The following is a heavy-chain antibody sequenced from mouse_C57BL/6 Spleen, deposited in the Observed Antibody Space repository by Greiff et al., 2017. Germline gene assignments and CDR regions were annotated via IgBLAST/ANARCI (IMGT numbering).Heavy chain of an antibody. CDR2: IRNKANGYTT. Sequence: EVKLMESGGGLVQPGGSLSLSCAASGFTFTDYYMSWVRQPPGKALEWLGFIRNKANGYTTEYSASVKGRFTISRGDYQSILYLQMNALRAEDSATYYCARYIRLYGAMDYWGQGTSVTVSS. J-gene: IGHJ4*01. D-gene: IGHD2-12*01. V-gene: IGHV7-3*01. CDR3: ARYIRLYGAMDY. CDR1: GFTFTDYY.